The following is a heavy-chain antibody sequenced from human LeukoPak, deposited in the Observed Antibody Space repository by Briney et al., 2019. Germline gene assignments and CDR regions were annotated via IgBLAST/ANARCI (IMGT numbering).Heavy chain of an antibody. D-gene: IGHD3-10*01. CDR3: AKGSYSGLFRWEHYFDY. CDR1: GFTFSSYG. J-gene: IGHJ4*02. Sequence: GALRLSCAASGFTFSSYGMSWVRQAPGKGLEWVSAISGSGGSTYYADSVKGRFTISRDNSKNTLYLQMNSLRAEDTAVYYCAKGSYSGLFRWEHYFDYWGQGTLVTVSS. CDR2: ISGSGGST. V-gene: IGHV3-23*01.